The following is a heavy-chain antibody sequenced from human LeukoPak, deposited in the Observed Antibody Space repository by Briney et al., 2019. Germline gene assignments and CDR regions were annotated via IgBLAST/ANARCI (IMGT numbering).Heavy chain of an antibody. D-gene: IGHD4-11*01. CDR3: AKEYKSNDPRDDYSNWLFDY. CDR2: IRYDGSIK. V-gene: IGHV3-30*02. J-gene: IGHJ4*02. Sequence: GGSLRLSCAASGFTFTKNGMHWVRQAPGKGLEWVAFIRYDGSIKYYADSVKGRFTISRDNSQNTLYLQMNSLRAEDTAVFYCAKEYKSNDPRDDYSNWLFDYWGQGTLVTVSS. CDR1: GFTFTKNG.